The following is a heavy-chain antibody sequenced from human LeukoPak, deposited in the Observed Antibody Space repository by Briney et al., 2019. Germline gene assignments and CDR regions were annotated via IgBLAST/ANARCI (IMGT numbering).Heavy chain of an antibody. V-gene: IGHV4-34*01. CDR1: GGSFSGYY. CDR2: INHSGST. D-gene: IGHD3-10*01. Sequence: SETLSLTCAVYGGSFSGYYWSWIRQPPGKGLEWIGEINHSGSTSYNPSLKSRVTISVDTSKNQFSLKLSSVTAADTAVYYCARVRDTMVRGVIANWGQGTLVTVSS. CDR3: ARVRDTMVRGVIAN. J-gene: IGHJ4*02.